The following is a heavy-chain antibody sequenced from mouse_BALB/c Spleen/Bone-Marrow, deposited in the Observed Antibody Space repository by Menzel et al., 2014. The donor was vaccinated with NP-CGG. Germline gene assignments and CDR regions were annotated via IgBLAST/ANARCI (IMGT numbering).Heavy chain of an antibody. CDR2: ILPGSGST. CDR3: ARGGVRGGYWYFDV. CDR1: GYTFSSYW. D-gene: IGHD2-14*01. V-gene: IGHV1-9*01. Sequence: VQLQQSGAELMKPGASVKISCKATGYTFSSYWIEWVKQRPGHGLEWIGEILPGSGSTNYNEKFKGKATFTADTSSNTAYMKLSSRTSEDSSVYYGARGGVRGGYWYFDVWGAGTTVTVSS. J-gene: IGHJ1*01.